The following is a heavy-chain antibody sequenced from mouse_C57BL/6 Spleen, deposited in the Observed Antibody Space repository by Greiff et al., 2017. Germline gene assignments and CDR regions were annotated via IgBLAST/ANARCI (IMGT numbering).Heavy chain of an antibody. V-gene: IGHV1-55*01. J-gene: IGHJ1*03. CDR1: GYTFTSYW. CDR3: ASSYYGSPYWYFDV. D-gene: IGHD1-1*01. CDR2: IYPGSGST. Sequence: QVQLQQPGAELVKPGASVKMSCKASGYTFTSYWITWVKQRPGQGLEWIGVIYPGSGSTNYNEKFKSKATLTVDTSSSTAYMQLSSLTSEDSAVYYCASSYYGSPYWYFDVWGTGTTVTVSS.